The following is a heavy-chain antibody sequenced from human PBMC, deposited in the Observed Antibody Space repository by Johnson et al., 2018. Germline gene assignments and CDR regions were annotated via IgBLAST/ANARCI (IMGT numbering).Heavy chain of an antibody. Sequence: EVQLVESGGGLVQPGGSLRLSCAASGFTFSSYRMNWVRQAPGKGLEWVSYISSSRSTLYYADSVKGRFTISRDNAKNSLYVQMNSLRAEDTAVYYCARDGVSWDYYGMDIWGQGTTVTVSS. V-gene: IGHV3-48*01. CDR1: GFTFSSYR. D-gene: IGHD1-26*01. J-gene: IGHJ6*02. CDR3: ARDGVSWDYYGMDI. CDR2: ISSSRSTL.